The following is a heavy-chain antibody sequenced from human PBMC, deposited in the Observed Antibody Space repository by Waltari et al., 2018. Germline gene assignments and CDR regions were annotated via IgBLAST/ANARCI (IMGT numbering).Heavy chain of an antibody. CDR2: TSTIGST. D-gene: IGHD4-17*01. CDR1: GGSISSYY. V-gene: IGHV4-4*07. CDR3: AREGEGSDYGGNSYYYYMDV. J-gene: IGHJ6*03. Sequence: QVQLQESGPGLVKPSETLSLTCTVSGGSISSYYWSWIRQPAGKGLEWIGRTSTIGSTNYNPSLKSRVPMSVDTSKNQFSLKLSSGTAADTAVYYCAREGEGSDYGGNSYYYYMDVWGKGTTVTISS.